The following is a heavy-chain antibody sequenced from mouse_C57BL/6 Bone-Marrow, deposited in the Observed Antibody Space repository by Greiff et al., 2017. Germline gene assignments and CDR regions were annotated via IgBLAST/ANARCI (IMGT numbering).Heavy chain of an antibody. CDR3: ARMNGKGDY. V-gene: IGHV1-64*01. J-gene: IGHJ2*01. CDR2: IHPNSGST. Sequence: QVQLKQPGAELVKPGASVKLSCKASGYTFTSYWMHWVKQRPGQGLEWIGMIHPNSGSTNYNEKFKSKATLTVDKSSSTAYMQLSSLTSEDAAVYYCARMNGKGDYWGQGTTLTVSS. CDR1: GYTFTSYW.